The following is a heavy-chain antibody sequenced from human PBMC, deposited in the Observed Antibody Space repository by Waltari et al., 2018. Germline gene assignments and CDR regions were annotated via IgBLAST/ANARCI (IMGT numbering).Heavy chain of an antibody. CDR1: GGYISSSSYY. Sequence: QLQLQESGPGLVKPSETLSRTCTVSGGYISSSSYYWGWIRQPPGKGLEWIGSIYYSGSTYYNPSLKSRVTISVDTSKNQFSLKLSSVTAADTAVYYCSTDGYNNYFDYWGQGTLVTVSS. V-gene: IGHV4-39*02. J-gene: IGHJ4*02. CDR2: IYYSGST. D-gene: IGHD5-12*01. CDR3: STDGYNNYFDY.